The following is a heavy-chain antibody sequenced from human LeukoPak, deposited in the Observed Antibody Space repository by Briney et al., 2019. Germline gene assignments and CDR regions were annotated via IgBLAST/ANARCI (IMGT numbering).Heavy chain of an antibody. D-gene: IGHD3-3*01. CDR1: GFTFSSYA. Sequence: QPGGSLRLSCAASGFTFSSYAMSWVRQAPGKGLEWVSAISGSGGSTYYADSVKGRFTISRDNSKNTLYLQMNSLRAEDTAVYYCAKEVGLEWLLYPDAFDIWGQGTMVTVSS. V-gene: IGHV3-23*01. CDR3: AKEVGLEWLLYPDAFDI. J-gene: IGHJ3*02. CDR2: ISGSGGST.